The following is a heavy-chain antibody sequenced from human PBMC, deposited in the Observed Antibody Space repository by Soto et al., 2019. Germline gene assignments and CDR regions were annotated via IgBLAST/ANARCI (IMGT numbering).Heavy chain of an antibody. V-gene: IGHV3-23*01. CDR2: TGISGRTT. CDR3: AKDHGVAVAEDAFDI. J-gene: IGHJ3*02. Sequence: GGSLRLSCAASGFTITSSAMSWVRQAPGKGLEWVSTTGISGRTTYYADSVKGRFTISRDNSKNTLYLQMNSLRAEDTAVYYCAKDHGVAVAEDAFDIWGQGTMVTVSS. D-gene: IGHD6-19*01. CDR1: GFTITSSA.